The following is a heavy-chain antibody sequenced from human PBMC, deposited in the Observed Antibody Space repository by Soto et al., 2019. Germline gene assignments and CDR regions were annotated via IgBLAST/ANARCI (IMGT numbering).Heavy chain of an antibody. CDR1: GVPISTDDYY. CDR2: IYHSGST. Sequence: SETLSLTCTVSGVPISTDDYYWTWIRQPPGKGLEWIGSIYHSGSTDYNPSLKSRVTISVDTSKNQFSLKLGSVTAADTAVYYCATVSLQLTTMDYWGQGALVTVSS. CDR3: ATVSLQLTTMDY. J-gene: IGHJ4*02. D-gene: IGHD4-4*01. V-gene: IGHV4-61*08.